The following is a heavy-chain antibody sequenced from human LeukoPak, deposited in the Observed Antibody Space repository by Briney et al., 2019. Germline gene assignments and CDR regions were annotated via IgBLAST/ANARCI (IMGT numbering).Heavy chain of an antibody. CDR1: GGAFSSYT. D-gene: IGHD3-3*01. V-gene: IGHV1-69*16. J-gene: IGHJ4*02. CDR3: ARDLGGSMSAYYFDY. CDR2: IIPILGIA. Sequence: SVKVSCKASGGAFSSYTISWVRQAPGQGLEWMGRIIPILGIANYAQKFQGRVTITTDESTSTAYMDLSSLRSEDTAVYYCARDLGGSMSAYYFDYWGQGTLVTVSS.